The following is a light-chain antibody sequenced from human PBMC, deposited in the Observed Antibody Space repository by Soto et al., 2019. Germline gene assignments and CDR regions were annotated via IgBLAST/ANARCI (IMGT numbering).Light chain of an antibody. Sequence: EIVLTQSPGTLSLSPGQRATLSCRATQSVRSSYLAWYQQKPGQAPRLLIYGASSRATGIPDRFSGSGSGTDFTLTISRLEPEDFAVYYCKQYGSSLCAFGQGTRV. V-gene: IGKV3-20*01. CDR2: GAS. CDR1: QSVRSSY. CDR3: KQYGSSLCA. J-gene: IGKJ1*01.